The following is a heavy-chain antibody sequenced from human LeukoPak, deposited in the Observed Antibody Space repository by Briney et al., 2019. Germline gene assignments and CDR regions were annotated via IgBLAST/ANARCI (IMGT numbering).Heavy chain of an antibody. CDR2: IGSTGAYI. J-gene: IGHJ4*02. V-gene: IGHV3-21*01. CDR3: ARDRWELLRSVDY. D-gene: IGHD2-15*01. Sequence: PGGSLRLSCAASGFTFSSYSMNWVRQAPGKGLEWLSSIGSTGAYIFYADSVKGRFTISRDNAKNSLYLQMNSPRAEDTAIYYCARDRWELLRSVDYWGQGTLVAVSS. CDR1: GFTFSSYS.